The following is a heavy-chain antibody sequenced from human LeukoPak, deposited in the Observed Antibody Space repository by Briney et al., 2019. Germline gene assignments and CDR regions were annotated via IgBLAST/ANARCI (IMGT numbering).Heavy chain of an antibody. D-gene: IGHD2-2*01. Sequence: SVKVSCKASGGTFSSYAISWVRQAPGQGLEWMGGIIPIFGTANYAQKFQGRVTITADESTSTAYMELSSLRSEDTAVYYCATDTTYQLLLDYWGQGTLVTVSS. CDR3: ATDTTYQLLLDY. J-gene: IGHJ4*02. V-gene: IGHV1-69*13. CDR1: GGTFSSYA. CDR2: IIPIFGTA.